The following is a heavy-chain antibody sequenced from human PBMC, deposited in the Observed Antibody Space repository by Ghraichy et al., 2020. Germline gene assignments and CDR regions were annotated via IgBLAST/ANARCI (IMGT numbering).Heavy chain of an antibody. CDR2: INPNSGGT. Sequence: ASVKVSCKASGYTFTGYYMHWVRQAPGQGLEWMGRINPNSGGTNYAQKFQGRVTMTRDTSISTAYMELSRLRSDDTAVYYCAIGSYSLSGELDYWGQGTLVTVSS. CDR1: GYTFTGYY. D-gene: IGHD1-26*01. CDR3: AIGSYSLSGELDY. V-gene: IGHV1-2*06. J-gene: IGHJ4*02.